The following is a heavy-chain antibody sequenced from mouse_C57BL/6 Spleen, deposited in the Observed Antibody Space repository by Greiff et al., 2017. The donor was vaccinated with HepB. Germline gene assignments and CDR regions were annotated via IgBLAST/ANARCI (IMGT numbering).Heavy chain of an antibody. J-gene: IGHJ3*01. D-gene: IGHD2-4*01. CDR2: ISDGGSYT. V-gene: IGHV5-4*01. CDR1: GFTFSSYA. CDR3: ARADDYGWFAY. Sequence: EVQVVESGGGLVKPGGSLKLSCAASGFTFSSYAMSWVRQTPEKRLEWVATISDGGSYTYYPDNVKGRFTISRDNAKNNLYLQMSHLKSEDTAMYYCARADDYGWFAYWGQGTLVTVSA.